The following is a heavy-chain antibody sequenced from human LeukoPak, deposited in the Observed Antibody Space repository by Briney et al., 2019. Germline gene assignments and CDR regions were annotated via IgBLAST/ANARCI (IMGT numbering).Heavy chain of an antibody. CDR3: ARDPGVVAFHYLDY. D-gene: IGHD3-3*01. Sequence: GGSLRLSCAASGFTFSSHAMAWVRQAPGKGLEWASAIGGSSGSTYYADSVKGRFTISRDNSKNTVYLQMNNLRADDTAVYYCARDPGVVAFHYLDYWGQGTLVTVSS. V-gene: IGHV3-23*01. J-gene: IGHJ4*02. CDR2: IGGSSGST. CDR1: GFTFSSHA.